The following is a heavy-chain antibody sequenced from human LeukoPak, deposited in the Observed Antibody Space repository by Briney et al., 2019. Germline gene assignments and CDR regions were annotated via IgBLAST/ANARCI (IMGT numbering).Heavy chain of an antibody. D-gene: IGHD3-9*01. CDR3: ARYPEKDILTGYYLYYFDY. J-gene: IGHJ4*02. Sequence: ASVKVSCKASGYTFTGYYMHWVRQAPGQGLEWMGWINPNSGGTNYAQKFQGRVTMTRDTSISTAYMELSRLRSGDTAVYYCARYPEKDILTGYYLYYFDYWGQGTLVTVSS. CDR1: GYTFTGYY. CDR2: INPNSGGT. V-gene: IGHV1-2*02.